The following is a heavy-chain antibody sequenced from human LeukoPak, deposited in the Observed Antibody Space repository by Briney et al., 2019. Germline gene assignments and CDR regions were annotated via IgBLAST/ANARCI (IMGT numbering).Heavy chain of an antibody. CDR2: ISGSGGST. Sequence: QPGGSLRLSCAASGFTFSSYAMSWVRQAPGKGLEWVSAISGSGGSTYYADSVKGRFTISRDNAKNSLFLQMNSLRAEDTAVYYCARDEWGDAFDIWGQGTMVTVFS. V-gene: IGHV3-23*01. CDR1: GFTFSSYA. D-gene: IGHD1-26*01. CDR3: ARDEWGDAFDI. J-gene: IGHJ3*02.